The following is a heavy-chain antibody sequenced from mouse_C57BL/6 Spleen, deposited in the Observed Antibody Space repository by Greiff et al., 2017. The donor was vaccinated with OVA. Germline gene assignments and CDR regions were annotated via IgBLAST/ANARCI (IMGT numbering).Heavy chain of an antibody. Sequence: VQLQQPGAELVRPGSSVKLSCKASGYTFTSYWMHWVKQRPIQGLEWIGNIDPSDSATHYNQKFKDKATLTVDKSSSTAYMQLSSLTSEDAAVYYCAKGGDFDYWGQGTTLTVSS. CDR3: AKGGDFDY. CDR2: IDPSDSAT. V-gene: IGHV1-52*01. CDR1: GYTFTSYW. J-gene: IGHJ2*01.